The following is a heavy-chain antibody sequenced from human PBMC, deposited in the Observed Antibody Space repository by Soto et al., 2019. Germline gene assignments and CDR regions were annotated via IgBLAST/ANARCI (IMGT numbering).Heavy chain of an antibody. CDR3: ARGAYYDSGGYYLGCLDY. D-gene: IGHD3-22*01. CDR2: ISYDGSNK. Sequence: VQLVESGGGVVQPGRSLRLSCAASGFTFSGYSMHWVRQSPGKGLEWLALISYDGSNKYYADSVKGRFTISRDNSKNTLYLQMNSLRAEDTAVYYCARGAYYDSGGYYLGCLDYWGQGTLVTVSS. J-gene: IGHJ4*02. CDR1: GFTFSGYS. V-gene: IGHV3-30-3*01.